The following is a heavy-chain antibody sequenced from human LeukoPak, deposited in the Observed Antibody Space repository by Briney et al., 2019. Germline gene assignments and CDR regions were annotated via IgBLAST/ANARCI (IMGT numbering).Heavy chain of an antibody. CDR2: INHSGST. CDR3: ARRGGTIFGMVIPQRWDYFDY. Sequence: SETLSLTCAVYGGSFSGYYWSWIRQPPGKGLEWIGEINHSGSTNYNPSLKSRVTISVDTSKNQFSLKLGSVTAADTAVYYCARRGGTIFGMVIPQRWDYFDYWGQGTLVTVSS. D-gene: IGHD3-3*01. CDR1: GGSFSGYY. J-gene: IGHJ4*02. V-gene: IGHV4-34*01.